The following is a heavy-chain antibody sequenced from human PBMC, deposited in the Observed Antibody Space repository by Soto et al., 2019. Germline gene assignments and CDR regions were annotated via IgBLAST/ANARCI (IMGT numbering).Heavy chain of an antibody. CDR3: ARDLAVGLVDY. CDR2: ISAYNGNT. J-gene: IGHJ4*02. Sequence: QVQLVQSGAEVKKPGASVKVSCKASGYTFTSYGISWVRQAPGQGLEWMGWISAYNGNTKYAQKLQGRVTMTTDTSTRTAYMELRSLRSADTAVYYGARDLAVGLVDYWGQGTLVTVSS. D-gene: IGHD6-19*01. V-gene: IGHV1-18*01. CDR1: GYTFTSYG.